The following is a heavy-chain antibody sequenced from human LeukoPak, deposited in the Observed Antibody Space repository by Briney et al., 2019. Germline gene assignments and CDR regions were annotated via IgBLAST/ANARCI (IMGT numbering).Heavy chain of an antibody. J-gene: IGHJ5*02. Sequence: SETLSLTCTVSGGSISSSSNYYGVWIRQPPGKGLEWIGSIYYTGSTYYNPSLKSRVTISIDTSKNQFSLRLTSVTAADTAIYYCARDGRSGYEDLWGPGTLVTVSS. V-gene: IGHV4-39*07. D-gene: IGHD5-12*01. CDR2: IYYTGST. CDR3: ARDGRSGYEDL. CDR1: GGSISSSSNY.